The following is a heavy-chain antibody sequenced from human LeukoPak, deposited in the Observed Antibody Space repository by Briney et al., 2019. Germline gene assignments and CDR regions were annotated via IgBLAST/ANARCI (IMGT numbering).Heavy chain of an antibody. J-gene: IGHJ4*02. CDR1: GFTFSNYW. CDR3: ARGGGYSYVMD. CDR2: IKQDGSEK. V-gene: IGHV3-7*01. Sequence: GGSLRLSCAASGFTFSNYWMHWVRQAPGKGLEWVANIKQDGSEKYYVDSVKGRFTISRDNAKNSLYLQMNSLRAEDTAVYYCARGGGYSYVMDWGQGTLVTVSS. D-gene: IGHD5-18*01.